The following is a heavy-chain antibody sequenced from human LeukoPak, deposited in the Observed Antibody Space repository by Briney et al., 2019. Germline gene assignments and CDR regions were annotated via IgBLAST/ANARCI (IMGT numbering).Heavy chain of an antibody. CDR2: ITNSGGTI. CDR3: GSCPPASRRPYDY. V-gene: IGHV3-48*03. Sequence: PGGSPRLSCAASGFTFSNYEMHWVRQAPGKGLEWVSYITNSGGTIHNADSVKGRFTISRDNANNSLYLQMHSLRAEDTAVYYCGSCPPASRRPYDYWGQGSLVGVSS. CDR1: GFTFSNYE. J-gene: IGHJ4*02.